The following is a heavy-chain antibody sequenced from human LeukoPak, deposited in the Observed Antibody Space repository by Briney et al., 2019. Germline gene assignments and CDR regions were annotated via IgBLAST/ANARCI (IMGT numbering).Heavy chain of an antibody. CDR1: GFTSSRNW. Sequence: GGSLRLSCAASGFTSSRNWMSWVRQAPGKGLEWVANIKQDGSEKYYVDSVKGRFTISRDNAKNSLYLQMNSLRAEDTAVYYCARGLYSNYVVVDYWGQGTLVTVSS. V-gene: IGHV3-7*01. CDR3: ARGLYSNYVVVDY. D-gene: IGHD4-11*01. CDR2: IKQDGSEK. J-gene: IGHJ4*02.